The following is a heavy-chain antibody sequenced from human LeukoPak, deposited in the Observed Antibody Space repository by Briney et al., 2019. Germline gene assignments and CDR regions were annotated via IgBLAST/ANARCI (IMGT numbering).Heavy chain of an antibody. Sequence: VASVKVSCKASGGTFSSYAISWVRQAPGQGLGWMGGIIPIFGTANYAQKFQGRVTITADESTSTAYMELSSLRSEDTAVYYCARPQDPGVTLTGYYGAFDIWGQGTMVTVSS. CDR1: GGTFSSYA. D-gene: IGHD3-9*01. CDR2: IIPIFGTA. J-gene: IGHJ3*02. CDR3: ARPQDPGVTLTGYYGAFDI. V-gene: IGHV1-69*13.